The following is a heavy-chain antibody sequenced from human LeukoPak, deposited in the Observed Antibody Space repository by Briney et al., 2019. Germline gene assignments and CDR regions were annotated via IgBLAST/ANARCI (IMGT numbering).Heavy chain of an antibody. Sequence: GGSLRLSCAASGFTLSRYWMTWVRQAPGKGLEWVASINQDGGEIHYVDSVKGRFTISGDNAKNSLYLQMNSLRAEDTAVYYCARGSRFGVVGRDAFDIWGQGTMVTVSS. CDR3: ARGSRFGVVGRDAFDI. CDR1: GFTLSRYW. CDR2: INQDGGEI. V-gene: IGHV3-7*01. D-gene: IGHD3-3*01. J-gene: IGHJ3*02.